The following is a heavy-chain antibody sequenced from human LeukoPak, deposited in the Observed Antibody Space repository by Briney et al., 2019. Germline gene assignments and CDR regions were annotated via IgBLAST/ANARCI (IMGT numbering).Heavy chain of an antibody. CDR3: ASVCGSYSDY. CDR2: INHSGST. V-gene: IGHV4-34*01. J-gene: IGHJ4*02. D-gene: IGHD3-16*01. Sequence: SETLSLTCAVYGGSFSGYYWSWIRQPPGKGLEWIGEINHSGSTNYNPSLKSRVTISVDTSKNQFSLKLSSVTAADTAVYYCASVCGSYSDYWGQGTLATVSS. CDR1: GGSFSGYY.